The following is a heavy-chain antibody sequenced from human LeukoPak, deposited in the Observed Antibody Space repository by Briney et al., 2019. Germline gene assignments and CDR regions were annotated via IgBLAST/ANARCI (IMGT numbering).Heavy chain of an antibody. D-gene: IGHD3-22*01. CDR3: ARDWTDDSSGYYYWFDP. J-gene: IGHJ5*02. V-gene: IGHV7-4-1*02. Sequence: GASVKVSCKASGYTFTSYAMNWVRQAPGQGLEWMGWINTNTGNPTYAQGFTGRFVFSLDTSVSTAYLQISSLKAEDTAVYYCARDWTDDSSGYYYWFDPWGQGTLVTVSS. CDR1: GYTFTSYA. CDR2: INTNTGNP.